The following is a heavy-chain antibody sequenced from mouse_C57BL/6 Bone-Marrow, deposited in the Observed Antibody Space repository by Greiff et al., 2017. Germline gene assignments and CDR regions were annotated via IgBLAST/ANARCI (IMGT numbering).Heavy chain of an antibody. V-gene: IGHV1-81*01. CDR1: GYTFTSYG. CDR2: IYPRSGNT. CDR3: ARCVWSKAY. D-gene: IGHD2-10*02. Sequence: QVQLKQSGAELARPGASVKLSCNASGYTFTSYGISWVKQRTGQGLEWIGEIYPRSGNTYYNEKFKGKATLTADKSSSTAYMELRSLTSEDSAVYFCARCVWSKAYWGQGTLVTVSA. J-gene: IGHJ3*01.